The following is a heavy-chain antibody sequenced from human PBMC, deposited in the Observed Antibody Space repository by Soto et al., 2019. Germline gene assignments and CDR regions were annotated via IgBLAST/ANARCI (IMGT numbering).Heavy chain of an antibody. CDR2: ISGSGGST. V-gene: IGHV3-23*01. CDR3: AKVPASSLTASRPFDQ. Sequence: GGSLRLSCAASGLTLINYAMSWVRQAPGKGLEWVSGISGSGGSTYYAASVKGRFTIVRDNSKNTMSLEMNSLRVEDTAVYYCAKVPASSLTASRPFDQWGQGTLVTVSS. CDR1: GLTLINYA. D-gene: IGHD5-18*01. J-gene: IGHJ4*02.